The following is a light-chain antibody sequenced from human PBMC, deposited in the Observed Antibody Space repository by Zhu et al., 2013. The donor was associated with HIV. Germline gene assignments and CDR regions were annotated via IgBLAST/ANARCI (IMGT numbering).Light chain of an antibody. CDR2: DAS. J-gene: IGKJ2*03. CDR1: QSVSTW. V-gene: IGKV1-5*01. Sequence: DTQMTQSPSTLSASVGDRVTMTCRASQSVSTWVAWYQHKPGKAPKLLIYDASSLESGVPSRFSGSGSGTDFTLTISSLQPEDFATYYCQQFNSYPRSFGQGTKLETK. CDR3: QQFNSYPRS.